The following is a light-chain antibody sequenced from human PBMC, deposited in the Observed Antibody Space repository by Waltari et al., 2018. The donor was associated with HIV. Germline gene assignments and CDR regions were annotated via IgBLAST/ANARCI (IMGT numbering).Light chain of an antibody. Sequence: DIQMTQSPSSLSAAVADRVTITCRESQTISSYLNWYQQKPENAPKLLIYAASSLQSGVPSRFSGSGSGTDFTLTISSLQPEDFATYYCQQSYSTPWTFGQGTKVEIK. CDR1: QTISSY. J-gene: IGKJ1*01. V-gene: IGKV1-39*01. CDR2: AAS. CDR3: QQSYSTPWT.